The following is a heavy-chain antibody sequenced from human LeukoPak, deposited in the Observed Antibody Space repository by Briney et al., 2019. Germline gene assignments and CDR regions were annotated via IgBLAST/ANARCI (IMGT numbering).Heavy chain of an antibody. D-gene: IGHD5-18*01. V-gene: IGHV4-39*07. CDR3: ARVQDTAMAFDY. CDR2: IMYDSGST. Sequence: PSETLSLTCTVSGGSISSSSYYWGWIRQPPGKGLEWIVSIMYDSGSTYYNPSLKSRVTISVDTSKNQFSLKLSSVTAADTAVYYCARVQDTAMAFDYWGQGTLVTVSS. CDR1: GGSISSSSYY. J-gene: IGHJ4*02.